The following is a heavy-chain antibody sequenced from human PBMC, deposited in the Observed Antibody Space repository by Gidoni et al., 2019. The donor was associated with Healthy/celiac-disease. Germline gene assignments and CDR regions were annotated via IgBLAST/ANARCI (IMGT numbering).Heavy chain of an antibody. J-gene: IGHJ5*02. D-gene: IGHD4-17*01. CDR2: MNWNGGST. CDR1: GFTFDDYG. V-gene: IGHV3-20*01. Sequence: EVQLVVSGGGVVRPGGSLRLSCAASGFTFDDYGMSWVRQAPGKGLEWISGMNWNGGSTGYADSVEGRFTISRDNAKNSLNRQMDSLRAEDTALYDCARDCLTTVTTAFDPWGQGTLVTVSS. CDR3: ARDCLTTVTTAFDP.